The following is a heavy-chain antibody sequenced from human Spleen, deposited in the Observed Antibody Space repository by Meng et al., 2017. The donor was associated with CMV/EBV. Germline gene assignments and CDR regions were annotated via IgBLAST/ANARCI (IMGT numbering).Heavy chain of an antibody. CDR1: GGYIGSGGYY. CDR3: ARDRSSGLELGY. V-gene: IGHV4-31*03. Sequence: CTVSGGYIGSGGYYWSWSRQHPGKGLEWIGYIYYSGSTYYSPSLKSRVTISVDTSKNQFSLKLSSVTAADTAVYYCARDRSSGLELGYWGQGTLVTVSS. J-gene: IGHJ4*02. D-gene: IGHD1-26*01. CDR2: IYYSGST.